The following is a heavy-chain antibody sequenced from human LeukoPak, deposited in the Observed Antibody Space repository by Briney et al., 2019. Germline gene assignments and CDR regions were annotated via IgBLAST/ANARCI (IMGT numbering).Heavy chain of an antibody. D-gene: IGHD6-13*01. J-gene: IGHJ3*02. CDR1: EYSFPNYC. CDR2: IYPDDSDT. V-gene: IGHV5-51*01. Sequence: GESLKISCKHSEYSFPNYCIGWVRQMPGKGLEWMGIIYPDDSDTIYGPSFQGQVTISADKSINTAYLQWSSLKASDTAMYYCARPSTVGIADAITIWGQGTMVTVSS. CDR3: ARPSTVGIADAITI.